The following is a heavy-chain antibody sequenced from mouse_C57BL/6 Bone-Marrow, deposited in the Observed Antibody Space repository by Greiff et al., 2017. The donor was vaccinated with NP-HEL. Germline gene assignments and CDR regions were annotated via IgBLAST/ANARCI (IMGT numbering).Heavy chain of an antibody. CDR2: ISDGGSYT. CDR1: GFTFSSYA. J-gene: IGHJ1*03. CDR3: ARTLSYYGSRYWYFDV. V-gene: IGHV5-4*03. D-gene: IGHD1-1*01. Sequence: EVKLMESGGGLVKPGGSLKLSCAASGFTFSSYAMSWVRQTPEKRLEWVATISDGGSYTYYPDNVQGRFTISRDNAKHNMYLEMRQLKAGDTGMDYFARTLSYYGSRYWYFDVWGTGTTVTVSS.